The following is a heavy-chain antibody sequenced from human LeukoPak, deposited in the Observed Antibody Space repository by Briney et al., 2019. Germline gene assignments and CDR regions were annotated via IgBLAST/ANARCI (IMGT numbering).Heavy chain of an antibody. V-gene: IGHV4-4*07. CDR1: GGSISSYY. CDR2: IYSTGST. Sequence: SETLSLTCTVSGGSISSYYWSWIRQPAGKGLGWIGRIYSTGSTNYNPSLKSRVTMSVDTSKNQFSLRLRSVTAAATAVYYCARQIASAGTAGFDFWGQGALVTVSS. D-gene: IGHD6-13*01. CDR3: ARQIASAGTAGFDF. J-gene: IGHJ4*02.